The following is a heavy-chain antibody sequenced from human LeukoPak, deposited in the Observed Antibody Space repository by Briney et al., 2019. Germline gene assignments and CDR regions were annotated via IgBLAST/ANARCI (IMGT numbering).Heavy chain of an antibody. Sequence: GGSLRPSCAASGFTFSSYAMSWVRQAPGKGLEWVSAISGSGGSTYYADSVKGRFTISRDNSKNTLYLQMNSLRTEDAAVYYCASSMVMGRSLYYFDYWGEGTLVTVSS. V-gene: IGHV3-23*01. CDR2: ISGSGGST. CDR3: ASSMVMGRSLYYFDY. CDR1: GFTFSSYA. J-gene: IGHJ4*02. D-gene: IGHD3-22*01.